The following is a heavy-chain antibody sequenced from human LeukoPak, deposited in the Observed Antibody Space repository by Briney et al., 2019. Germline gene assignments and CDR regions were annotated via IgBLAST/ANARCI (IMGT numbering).Heavy chain of an antibody. J-gene: IGHJ6*03. CDR2: MNPNSGNT. CDR1: GYTFTSYD. D-gene: IGHD6-13*01. CDR3: ARGGSSYYYYYYMDV. V-gene: IGHV1-8*01. Sequence: EASVKVSCKASGYTFTSYDINWVRQATGQGLEWMGWMNPNSGNTGYAQKFQGRVTMTRNTSISTAYMELSSLRSEDTAVYYCARGGSSYYYYYYMDVWGKGTTVTVSS.